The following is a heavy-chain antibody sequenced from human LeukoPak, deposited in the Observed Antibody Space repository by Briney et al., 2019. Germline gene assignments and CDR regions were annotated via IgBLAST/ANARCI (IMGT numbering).Heavy chain of an antibody. CDR2: IYYSGST. CDR1: GGSISSGGYY. J-gene: IGHJ5*02. V-gene: IGHV4-31*03. D-gene: IGHD5-18*01. CDR3: ARGGYSYGYRFDP. Sequence: PSQTLSLTCTVSGGSISSGGYYWSWIRQHPGKGLEWIGYIYYSGSTYYNPSLKSRVTISVDTSKNQFSLKLSSVTAADTAVYYCARGGYSYGYRFDPWGQGTLVTVSS.